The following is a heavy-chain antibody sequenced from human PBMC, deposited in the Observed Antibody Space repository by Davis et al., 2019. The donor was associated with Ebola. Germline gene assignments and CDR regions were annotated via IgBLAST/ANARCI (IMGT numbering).Heavy chain of an antibody. CDR1: GFTFSSYA. J-gene: IGHJ4*02. CDR3: ARVSGDGDPDY. D-gene: IGHD4-17*01. Sequence: GGSLRLSCAASGFTFSSYAMHWVRQAPGKGLEWVAVIWYDGSNKYYADSVKGRFTISRDNSKNTLYLQMNSLRAEDTAVYYCARVSGDGDPDYWGQGTLVTVSS. CDR2: IWYDGSNK. V-gene: IGHV3-33*08.